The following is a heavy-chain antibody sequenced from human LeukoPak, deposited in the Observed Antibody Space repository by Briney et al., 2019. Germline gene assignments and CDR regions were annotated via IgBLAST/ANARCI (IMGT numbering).Heavy chain of an antibody. D-gene: IGHD3-22*01. V-gene: IGHV4-31*11. CDR2: IYYSGTT. Sequence: TSETLSLTCAVSDGSIRSGTFYWNWVRQHPGGGLEWIGHIYYSGTTYYNPSLASRVSISVDTARNQFSLNLNSLTPADTAIYYCARQILDSRGYYSDFWGQGILVTVSS. CDR3: ARQILDSRGYYSDF. J-gene: IGHJ4*02. CDR1: DGSIRSGTFY.